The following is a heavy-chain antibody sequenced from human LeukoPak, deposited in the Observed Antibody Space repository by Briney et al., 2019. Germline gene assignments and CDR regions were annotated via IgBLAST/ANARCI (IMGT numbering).Heavy chain of an antibody. V-gene: IGHV3-7*05. CDR3: ARGEMAID. Sequence: GGSLRLSCAASXFTFSSYWMGWVRQAPGKGLEWVANIKQDGSEKYYVDSVKGRFTISRDNARNSLYLQMNSLRAEDTAVYYCARGEMAIDWGQGTLVTVCS. CDR2: IKQDGSEK. J-gene: IGHJ4*02. D-gene: IGHD5-24*01. CDR1: XFTFSSYW.